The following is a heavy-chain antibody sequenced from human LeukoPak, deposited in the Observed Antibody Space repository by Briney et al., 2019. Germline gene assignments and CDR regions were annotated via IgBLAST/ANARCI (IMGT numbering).Heavy chain of an antibody. J-gene: IGHJ4*02. CDR3: ARVAPAVDLDY. D-gene: IGHD2-2*01. Sequence: GGSLRLSCAASGFTFTVYSMSWVRQAPGKGLEWVANIKRDGSEKYYVDSVKCRFTVSRDNAKNSLYLQMNSLRVEDTAVYYCARVAPAVDLDYWGQGTLVTVSS. V-gene: IGHV3-7*01. CDR2: IKRDGSEK. CDR1: GFTFTVYS.